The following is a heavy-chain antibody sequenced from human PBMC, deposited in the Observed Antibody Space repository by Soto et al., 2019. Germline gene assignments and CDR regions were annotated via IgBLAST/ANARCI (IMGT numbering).Heavy chain of an antibody. CDR2: ISGSGDIT. CDR3: AKAKYYD. CDR1: GFTFSSYG. D-gene: IGHD3-22*01. Sequence: EVQLLESGGGLEKPGGSLRLSCAASGFTFSSYGMTWVRQAPGKGLEWVSGISGSGDITVYADSVKGRFTISRDNSKNPLYLQMNSLRAEETAVYYCAKAKYYDWGQGTLVTVSS. V-gene: IGHV3-23*01. J-gene: IGHJ4*02.